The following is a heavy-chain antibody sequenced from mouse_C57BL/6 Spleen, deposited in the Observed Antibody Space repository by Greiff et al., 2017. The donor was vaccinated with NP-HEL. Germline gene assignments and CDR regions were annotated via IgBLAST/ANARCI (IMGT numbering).Heavy chain of an antibody. CDR3: ASHSAYYSNSWYFDV. V-gene: IGHV2-9-1*01. CDR1: GFSLTSYA. D-gene: IGHD2-5*01. Sequence: VAPSQSLSITCTVSGFSLTSYAISWVRQPPGKGLEWLGVIWTGGGTNYNSALKSRLSISKDNSKSQVFLKMNSLQTDDTARYYCASHSAYYSNSWYFDVWGTGTTVTVSS. J-gene: IGHJ1*03. CDR2: IWTGGGT.